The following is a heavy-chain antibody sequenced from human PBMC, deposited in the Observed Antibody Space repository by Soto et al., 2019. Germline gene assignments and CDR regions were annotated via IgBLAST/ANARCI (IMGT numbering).Heavy chain of an antibody. V-gene: IGHV4-31*03. CDR1: GGSISSGGYY. CDR2: IYYSGST. Sequence: QVQLQESGPGLVKPSQTLSLTCTVSGGSISSGGYYWSWIRQHPGKGLEWIGYIYYSGSTYYNPSLKSRVTISVDTSKNQFSLKLSSVTAADTAVYYCACGVWFGELYTRSVDYWGQGTLVTVSS. CDR3: ACGVWFGELYTRSVDY. J-gene: IGHJ4*02. D-gene: IGHD3-10*01.